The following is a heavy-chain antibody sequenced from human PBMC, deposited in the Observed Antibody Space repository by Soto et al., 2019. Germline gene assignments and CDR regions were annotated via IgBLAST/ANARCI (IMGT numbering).Heavy chain of an antibody. CDR3: ARHGTIVRTKTLNWFDP. J-gene: IGHJ5*02. V-gene: IGHV1-2*02. CDR1: GYTFTGYY. D-gene: IGHD3-3*01. Sequence: QVQLVQSGAEVKKPGASVKVSCKASGYTFTGYYMHWVRQAPGQGLEWMGWINPNSGGTNYAQKFQGRVTMTRDTSISTAYMELSRLRSDDTAVYYCARHGTIVRTKTLNWFDPWGQGTLVTVSS. CDR2: INPNSGGT.